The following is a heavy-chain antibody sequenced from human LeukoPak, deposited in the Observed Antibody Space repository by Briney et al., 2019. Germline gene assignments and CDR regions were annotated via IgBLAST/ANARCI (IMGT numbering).Heavy chain of an antibody. CDR1: GFTFSDYE. CDR3: ARVFEL. V-gene: IGHV3-48*03. CDR2: ISSRSTTI. J-gene: IGHJ2*01. Sequence: PGGSLRLSCAASGFTFSDYEMNWVRQAPGKGLEWVSYISSRSTTICYADSVKGRFTISRDNAKNSLFLHMSSLRAEVTAFYYCARVFELWGRGTLVTVSS.